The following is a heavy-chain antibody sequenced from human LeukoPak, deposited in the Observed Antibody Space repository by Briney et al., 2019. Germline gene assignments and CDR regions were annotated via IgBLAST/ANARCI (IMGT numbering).Heavy chain of an antibody. V-gene: IGHV3-23*01. CDR3: AKGPGTRRPFDY. CDR2: ISGSGGST. D-gene: IGHD1-1*01. CDR1: AFIFSGHW. J-gene: IGHJ4*02. Sequence: GGSLRLSCEGSAFIFSGHWMNWVRQTPGKGLEWVSAISGSGGSTYYADSVKGRFTISRDNSKNTLYLQMNSLRAEDTAVYYCAKGPGTRRPFDYWGQGTLVTVSS.